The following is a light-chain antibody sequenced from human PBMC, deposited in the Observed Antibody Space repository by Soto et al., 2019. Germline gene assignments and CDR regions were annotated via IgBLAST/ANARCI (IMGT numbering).Light chain of an antibody. J-gene: IGLJ2*01. CDR3: ASWDGSLNRPL. CDR1: GSNTGSNA. V-gene: IGLV1-44*01. Sequence: QSVLSQAPSTSGTPGQTVTISCSGSGSNTGSNAVDWYQQLPGTAPKLVIYRDNQRPSGVPDRFSGSKSGTSASLAISGLQSEDEAHYYCASWDGSLNRPLFGGGTKLTVL. CDR2: RDN.